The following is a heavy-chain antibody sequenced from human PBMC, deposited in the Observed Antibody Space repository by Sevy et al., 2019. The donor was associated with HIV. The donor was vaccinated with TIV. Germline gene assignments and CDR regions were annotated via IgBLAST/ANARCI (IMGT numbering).Heavy chain of an antibody. D-gene: IGHD4-17*01. CDR3: AKDRITVIGDAFDL. CDR1: GFTFSSYA. J-gene: IGHJ3*01. Sequence: GGSLRLSCAASGFTFSSYAMHWVRQAPGKGLEWVSAISNSGSDTKYAGSVKGRFTISRDNSKITLYVQMNSLSAEDTAVYYCAKDRITVIGDAFDLWGQGTMVTVSS. CDR2: ISNSGSDT. V-gene: IGHV3-23*01.